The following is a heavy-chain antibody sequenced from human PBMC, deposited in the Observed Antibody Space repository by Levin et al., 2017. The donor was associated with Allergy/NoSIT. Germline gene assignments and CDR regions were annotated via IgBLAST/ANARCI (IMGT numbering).Heavy chain of an antibody. V-gene: IGHV3-7*01. CDR2: IKQDGSEK. J-gene: IGHJ4*02. Sequence: GESLKISCAASGFTFSSNWMSWVRQAPGKGLEWVANIKQDGSEKYYVDSVKGRFTISRDNAKNSLYLQMNSLRAEDTAVYYCAREVHFDYWGQGTLVTVSS. CDR1: GFTFSSNW. CDR3: AREVHFDY. D-gene: IGHD4/OR15-4a*01.